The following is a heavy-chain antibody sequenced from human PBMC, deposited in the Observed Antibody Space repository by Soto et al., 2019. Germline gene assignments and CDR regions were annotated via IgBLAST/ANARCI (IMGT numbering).Heavy chain of an antibody. Sequence: SETLSLTCAISGDSVSSNTASWNWIRQSPSRGLEWLGRTYFRSKWYNDYAVSVKSRIIINPDTSNNQFSLQLNSVTPEDTAVYFCAKGDNLGPKTGYAFDPWGQGSMVTVSS. CDR2: TYFRSKWYN. CDR3: AKGDNLGPKTGYAFDP. V-gene: IGHV6-1*01. CDR1: GDSVSSNTAS. D-gene: IGHD5-12*01. J-gene: IGHJ5*02.